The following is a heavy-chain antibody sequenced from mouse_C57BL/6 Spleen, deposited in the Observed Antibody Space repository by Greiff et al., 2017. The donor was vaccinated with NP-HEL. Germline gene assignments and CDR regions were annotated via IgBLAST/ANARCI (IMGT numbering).Heavy chain of an antibody. J-gene: IGHJ4*01. Sequence: VQLQQPGAELVMPGASVKLSCKASGYTFTSYWMHWVKQRPGQGLEWIGEIDPSDSYTNYNQKFKGKSTLTVDKSSSTAYMQLSSLTSEDSAVYYCARTPMVNYAMDYWGQGTSVTVSS. CDR1: GYTFTSYW. D-gene: IGHD2-2*01. V-gene: IGHV1-69*01. CDR3: ARTPMVNYAMDY. CDR2: IDPSDSYT.